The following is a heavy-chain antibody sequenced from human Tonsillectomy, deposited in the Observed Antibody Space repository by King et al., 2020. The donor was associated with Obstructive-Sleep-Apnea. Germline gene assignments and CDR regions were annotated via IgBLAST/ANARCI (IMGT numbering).Heavy chain of an antibody. Sequence: VQLQESGPGLVKPSQTLSLTCSVSGNSINRGGYYWGWIRQPPGKGLEWIGYIYYTDTTYFNPSLKSRATISVDTSKNQLSLQLTSVTAADTAVYYCARGRRTAAAFFDNWGQGALVTVSS. CDR2: IYYTDTT. V-gene: IGHV4-31*03. J-gene: IGHJ4*02. D-gene: IGHD6-13*01. CDR3: ARGRRTAAAFFDN. CDR1: GNSINRGGYY.